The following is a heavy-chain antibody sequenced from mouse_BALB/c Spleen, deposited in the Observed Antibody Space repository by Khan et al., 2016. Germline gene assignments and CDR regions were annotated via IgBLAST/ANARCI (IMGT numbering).Heavy chain of an antibody. CDR2: ILSGSDTN. V-gene: IGHV1-9*01. Sequence: QMQLKESGAELMKPGASVKISCKATGYTFSNYWIEWVKQRPGHGLEWIGEILSGSDTNNYNEKFKGKATFTADTSSNTAYMQLSSLTSEDSAVYYCARAPYYGNYDYVMDYWGQGTSVTVSS. J-gene: IGHJ4*01. D-gene: IGHD2-10*01. CDR1: GYTFSNYW. CDR3: ARAPYYGNYDYVMDY.